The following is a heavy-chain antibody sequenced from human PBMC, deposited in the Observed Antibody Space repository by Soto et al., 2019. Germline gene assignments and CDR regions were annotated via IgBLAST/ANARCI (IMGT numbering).Heavy chain of an antibody. Sequence: EVQLVESGGGLVQAGGSLRLSCAASGFTFSSYWMSWVRQAPGKGLEWVANIQQDGSEKYYVDSVKGRFTISRDNAKNYRLLQMNSLRAEDTAVYYCARVGEGAKVIPLAMSWYFYYYLDVWGKGTAVTVSS. V-gene: IGHV3-7*01. J-gene: IGHJ6*03. CDR2: IQQDGSEK. D-gene: IGHD2-2*01. CDR3: ARVGEGAKVIPLAMSWYFYYYLDV. CDR1: GFTFSSYW.